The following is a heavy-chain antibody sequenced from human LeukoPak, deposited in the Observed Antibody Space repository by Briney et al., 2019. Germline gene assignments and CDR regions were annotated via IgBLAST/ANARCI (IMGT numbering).Heavy chain of an antibody. D-gene: IGHD6-13*01. CDR3: ARDFLAAGDY. Sequence: KTGGSLRLSCEASGFIFSSYSINWVRQAPGKGLEWVSSISSGGTKIYYADPVKGRFTISRDDVKKSVYLQMNSLRVEDTAVYYCARDFLAAGDYWGQGTQVTVSS. CDR2: ISSGGTKI. V-gene: IGHV3-21*01. CDR1: GFIFSSYS. J-gene: IGHJ4*02.